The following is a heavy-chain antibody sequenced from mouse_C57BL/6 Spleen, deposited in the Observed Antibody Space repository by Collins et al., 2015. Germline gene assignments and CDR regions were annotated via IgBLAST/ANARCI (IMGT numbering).Heavy chain of an antibody. V-gene: IGHV1-75*01. CDR1: GYTFTDYY. CDR2: IFPGSGST. D-gene: IGHD2-1*01. CDR3: AREDYGNYLAWFAY. J-gene: IGHJ3*01. Sequence: QVQLQQSGPELVKPGASVKISCKASGYTFTDYYINWVKQRPGQGLEWIGWIFPGSGSTYYNEKFKGKATLTVDKSSSTAYMLLSSLTSEDSAVYFCAREDYGNYLAWFAYWGQGTLVTVSA.